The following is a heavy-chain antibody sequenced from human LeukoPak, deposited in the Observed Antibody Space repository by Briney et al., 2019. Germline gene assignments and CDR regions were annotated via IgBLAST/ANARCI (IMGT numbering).Heavy chain of an antibody. Sequence: SETLSLTCTVSGASISSYYWSWIRQPPGKGLEWIGCIHYSRGTNSNPSLKSRLTMSVDTSKNLFSLKLSSVTAADTAVYYCARLRGIQIWHFDYWGQGTLVTVSS. CDR2: IHYSRGT. J-gene: IGHJ4*02. CDR1: GASISSYY. CDR3: ARLRGIQIWHFDY. D-gene: IGHD5-18*01. V-gene: IGHV4-59*08.